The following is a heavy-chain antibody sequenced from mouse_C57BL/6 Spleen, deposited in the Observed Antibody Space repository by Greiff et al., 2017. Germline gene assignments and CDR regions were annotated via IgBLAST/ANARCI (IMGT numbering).Heavy chain of an antibody. J-gene: IGHJ2*01. D-gene: IGHD2-4*01. CDR2: IYPRDGST. V-gene: IGHV1-78*01. CDR1: GYTFTDHT. Sequence: QVQLQQSDAELVKPGASVKISCTVSGYTFTDHTIHWMKQRPEQGLEWIGYIYPRDGSTKYNEKFKGKATLTADKSSSTAYMQLNSLTSEDSAVYFCALPYYDYDFYYFDYWGQGTTLTVSS. CDR3: ALPYYDYDFYYFDY.